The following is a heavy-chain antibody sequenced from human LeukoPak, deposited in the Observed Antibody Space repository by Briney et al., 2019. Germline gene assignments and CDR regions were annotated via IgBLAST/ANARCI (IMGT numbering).Heavy chain of an antibody. CDR1: GGSINSFY. CDR3: ARDHVYGSGSPYYYYGMDV. CDR2: ISASGST. D-gene: IGHD3-10*01. Sequence: SETLSLTCTVSGGSINSFYWSWIRQPAGEGLEWLGRISASGSTSYNPSLLGRVTMSLDTSRNQFSLKLSSVTAADTAVYYCARDHVYGSGSPYYYYGMDVWGQGTTVTVSS. J-gene: IGHJ6*02. V-gene: IGHV4-4*07.